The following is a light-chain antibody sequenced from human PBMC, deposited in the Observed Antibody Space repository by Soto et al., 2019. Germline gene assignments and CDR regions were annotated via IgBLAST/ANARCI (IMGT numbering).Light chain of an antibody. Sequence: DIPMTQSPSSLSASVGDRVTITCQASQDLSNYLNWYQQKPGKAPKLLINDASILETGVPSRYSGSGSGTDFTYTSSSLQTEDIATYSCQQYDNLPLFGPGTKVDIK. CDR2: DAS. V-gene: IGKV1-33*01. J-gene: IGKJ3*01. CDR1: QDLSNY. CDR3: QQYDNLPL.